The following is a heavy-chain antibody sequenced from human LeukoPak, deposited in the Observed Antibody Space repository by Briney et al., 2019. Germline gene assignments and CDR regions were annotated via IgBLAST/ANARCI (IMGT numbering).Heavy chain of an antibody. D-gene: IGHD3-22*01. V-gene: IGHV4-34*01. Sequence: SETLSLTCAVYGGSFSGYYWSWIRQPPGKGLEWIGEINHSGSTNYNPSLKSRVTISVDTSKNQFSLKLSSVTAAGTAVYYCARGLYDSSGYYQYYFDYWGQGTLVTVSS. CDR1: GGSFSGYY. CDR3: ARGLYDSSGYYQYYFDY. CDR2: INHSGST. J-gene: IGHJ4*02.